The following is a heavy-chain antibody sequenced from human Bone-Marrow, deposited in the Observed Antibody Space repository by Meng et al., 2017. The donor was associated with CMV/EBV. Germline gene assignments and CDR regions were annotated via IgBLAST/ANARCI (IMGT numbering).Heavy chain of an antibody. V-gene: IGHV1-69*10. CDR3: ASLSLLAARARNYFDY. J-gene: IGHJ4*02. Sequence: SVKVSCKASGGTFSSYAINWVRQAPGQGLEWMGGIIPILGITKYAQKFQGRVTITADKSTSTAYLELSSLRSEDTAVYYCASLSLLAARARNYFDYWGQGTLVTVSS. CDR1: GGTFSSYA. D-gene: IGHD6-6*01. CDR2: IIPILGIT.